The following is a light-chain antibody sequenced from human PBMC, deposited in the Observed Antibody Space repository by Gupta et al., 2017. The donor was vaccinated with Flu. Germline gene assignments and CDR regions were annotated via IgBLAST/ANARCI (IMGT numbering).Light chain of an antibody. V-gene: IGLV3-19*01. CDR2: GKN. Sequence: SSELTQDPAVSVALGQTVRITCQGDSLRSYYASWYQQKPGQAPVLVIYGKNNRPSGIPDRFSGSSSGNTAALTITGAQAEEEADYYCNSRESSGNNTWVFGGGTKLTVL. CDR3: NSRESSGNNTWV. CDR1: SLRSYY. J-gene: IGLJ3*02.